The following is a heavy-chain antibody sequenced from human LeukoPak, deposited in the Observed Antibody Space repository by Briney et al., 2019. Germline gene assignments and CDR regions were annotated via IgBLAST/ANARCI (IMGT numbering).Heavy chain of an antibody. D-gene: IGHD2-2*02. CDR2: IYYSGST. J-gene: IGHJ6*02. Sequence: KPSETLSLTCTVSGGSISSGGYYWSWIRQHPGKGLEWIGYIYYSGSTYYNPSLKSRVTISVDTSKNQFSLKLSSVTAADTAVYYCAREWAPAAINYYYYSMDVWGQGTTVTVSS. V-gene: IGHV4-31*03. CDR3: AREWAPAAINYYYYSMDV. CDR1: GGSISSGGYY.